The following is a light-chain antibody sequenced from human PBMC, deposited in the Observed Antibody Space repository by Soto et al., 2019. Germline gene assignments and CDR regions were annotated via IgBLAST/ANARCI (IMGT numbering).Light chain of an antibody. CDR1: SSDVGGYNY. V-gene: IGLV2-11*01. Sequence: QSVLTQPRSVSGSPGQSVTISCTGTSSDVGGYNYVSWYQQHPGKAPKLMIYDVSKRPSGVPDRFSGSKSGNTASLTISGLQAEDEADYYCCSYAGSYTYLFG. J-gene: IGLJ1*01. CDR2: DVS. CDR3: CSYAGSYTYL.